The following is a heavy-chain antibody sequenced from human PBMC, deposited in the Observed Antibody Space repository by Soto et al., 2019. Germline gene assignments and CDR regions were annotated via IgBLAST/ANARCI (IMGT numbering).Heavy chain of an antibody. V-gene: IGHV3-23*01. CDR1: GYTFTSYA. CDR2: ISGSGGST. J-gene: IGHJ4*02. Sequence: SCKASGYTFTSYAMSWVRQAPGKGLEWVSVISGSGGSTYYADSVKGRFTISRDSSKNTLYLQMNSLRAEDTAVYYCARRSSGWYFDYWGQGTLVTVSS. CDR3: ARRSSGWYFDY. D-gene: IGHD6-19*01.